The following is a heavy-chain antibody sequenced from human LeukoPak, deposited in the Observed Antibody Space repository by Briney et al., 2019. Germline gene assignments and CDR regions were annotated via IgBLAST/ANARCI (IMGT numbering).Heavy chain of an antibody. CDR1: GYTFTNND. J-gene: IGHJ4*02. V-gene: IGHV1-8*01. CDR2: VSPDSGDT. D-gene: IGHD6-19*01. CDR3: TRGRAAGD. Sequence: GASVKVSCKASGYTFTNNDINWVRQATGQGIEWMGWVSPDSGDTGYAPNFRGRVTMTTGTSINTAYMELTSLTSEDTAIYYCTRGRAAGDWGQGTLVTVSS.